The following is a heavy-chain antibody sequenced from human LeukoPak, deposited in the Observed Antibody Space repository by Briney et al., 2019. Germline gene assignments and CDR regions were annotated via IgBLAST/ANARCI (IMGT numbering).Heavy chain of an antibody. CDR2: IYYSGST. J-gene: IGHJ4*02. CDR1: GGSISSGGYY. V-gene: IGHV4-61*08. D-gene: IGHD3-10*01. CDR3: ARDRGPYYYGSGSPIDY. Sequence: SETLSLTCTVSGGSISSGGYYWSWIRQHPGKGLEWIGYIYYSGSTNYNPSLKSRVTISVDTSKNQFSLKLSSVTAADTAVYYCARDRGPYYYGSGSPIDYWGQGTLVTVSS.